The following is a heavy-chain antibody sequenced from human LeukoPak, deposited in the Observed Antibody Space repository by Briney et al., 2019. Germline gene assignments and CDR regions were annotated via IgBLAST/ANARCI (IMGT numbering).Heavy chain of an antibody. Sequence: ASVKVSCKVSGYTLTELSMHWVRQAPGKGLEWMGGFDPEDGETIYAQKFQGRVTMTEDTSTDTAYMELGSLRSEDTAVYYCATTLPATYSSSSRFWFDPWGQGTLVTVSS. CDR2: FDPEDGET. J-gene: IGHJ5*02. V-gene: IGHV1-24*01. CDR3: ATTLPATYSSSSRFWFDP. D-gene: IGHD6-6*01. CDR1: GYTLTELS.